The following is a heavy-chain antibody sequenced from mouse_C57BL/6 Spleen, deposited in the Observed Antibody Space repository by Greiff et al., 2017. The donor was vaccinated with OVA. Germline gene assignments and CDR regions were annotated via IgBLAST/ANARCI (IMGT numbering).Heavy chain of an antibody. Sequence: QVQLQQSGAELVKPGASVKMSCKASGYTFTSYWITWVKQRPGQGLEWIGDIYPGSGSTNYNEKFKSKATLTVDTSSSTAYMQLSSLTSEDSAVYYCARYGSPFWYFDVWGTGTTVTVSS. CDR1: GYTFTSYW. J-gene: IGHJ1*03. V-gene: IGHV1-55*01. CDR2: IYPGSGST. CDR3: ARYGSPFWYFDV. D-gene: IGHD1-1*01.